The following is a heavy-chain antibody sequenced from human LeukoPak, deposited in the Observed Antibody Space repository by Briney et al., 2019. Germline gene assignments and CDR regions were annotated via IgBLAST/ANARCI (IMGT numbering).Heavy chain of an antibody. Sequence: GGSLRLSCAASGFTFSSYAMSWVRQAPGKGLEWVAVISYGGSNKYCADSVKGRFTISRDNSKNTLYLQMNSLRAEDTAVYYCARDSDYYGSGMNYFDYWGQGTLVTVSS. J-gene: IGHJ4*02. V-gene: IGHV3-30*03. CDR3: ARDSDYYGSGMNYFDY. CDR1: GFTFSSYA. CDR2: ISYGGSNK. D-gene: IGHD3-10*01.